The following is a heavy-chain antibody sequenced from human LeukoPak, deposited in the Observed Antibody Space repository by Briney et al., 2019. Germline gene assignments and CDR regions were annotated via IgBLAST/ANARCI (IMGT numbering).Heavy chain of an antibody. Sequence: SETLSLTCAVYGESFSGYYWTWIRQPPGKGLEWIGEINHSGSTNYNPSLKSRVTISVDTSKNQFSLKLSSVTAADTAVYYCARRIRQYSSGHRGAFDIWGQGTMVTVSS. CDR1: GESFSGYY. CDR2: INHSGST. CDR3: ARRIRQYSSGHRGAFDI. V-gene: IGHV4-34*01. D-gene: IGHD6-19*01. J-gene: IGHJ3*02.